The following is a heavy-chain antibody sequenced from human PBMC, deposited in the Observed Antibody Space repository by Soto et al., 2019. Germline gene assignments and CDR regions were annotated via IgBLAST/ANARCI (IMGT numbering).Heavy chain of an antibody. J-gene: IGHJ6*02. CDR1: GFNFSSYW. Sequence: GGSLRLSCAGTGFNFSSYWMHWVRQAPGKGLEWVANTKRDASETYYADSVKGRFTISRDNTKNSLYLQMNSLRVEDTAVYYCARVHCSAGTCLDGLDFWGQGTTVTVSS. V-gene: IGHV3-7*01. D-gene: IGHD2-15*01. CDR3: ARVHCSAGTCLDGLDF. CDR2: TKRDASET.